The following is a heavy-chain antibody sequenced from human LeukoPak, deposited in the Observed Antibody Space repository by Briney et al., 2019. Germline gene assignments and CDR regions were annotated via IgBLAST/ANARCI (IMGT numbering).Heavy chain of an antibody. CDR2: IIPTFGTA. D-gene: IGHD6-19*01. Sequence: SVKVSCKASGGTFSSYAISWVRQAPGQGLEWMGGIIPTFGTANYAQKFQGRVTITADESTSTAYMELSSLRSEDTAVYYCARAGRAVAGLGIDYWGQGTLVTVSS. CDR3: ARAGRAVAGLGIDY. CDR1: GGTFSSYA. J-gene: IGHJ4*02. V-gene: IGHV1-69*01.